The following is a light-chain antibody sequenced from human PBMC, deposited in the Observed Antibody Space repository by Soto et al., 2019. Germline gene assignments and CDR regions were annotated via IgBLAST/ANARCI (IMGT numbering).Light chain of an antibody. V-gene: IGLV1-44*01. CDR3: AAWDDGLNGHVV. Sequence: QSVLTQPPTASGTPGQRVAISCSGSNSNIGSNHVNWYQQLPGTAPKLLIYGNNQRPSGVPDRFSGSRSGTSASLAISGLLSEEEADDYCAAWDDGLNGHVVFGGGTKLTVL. J-gene: IGLJ2*01. CDR2: GNN. CDR1: NSNIGSNH.